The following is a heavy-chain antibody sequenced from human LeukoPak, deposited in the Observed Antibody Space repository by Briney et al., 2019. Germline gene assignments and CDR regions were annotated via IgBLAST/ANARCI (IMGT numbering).Heavy chain of an antibody. CDR2: IYTSGST. D-gene: IGHD1-1*01. CDR1: GGSIRSYY. J-gene: IGHJ4*02. Sequence: SETLSLTCTVSGGSIRSYYWSWIRQPAGKGLEWIGRIYTSGSTNYNPSLKSRVTISVDTSKNQFSLKLSSVTAADTAVYYCARAGSIGHRLHWTHVNYFDYWGQGTLVTVSS. V-gene: IGHV4-4*07. CDR3: ARAGSIGHRLHWTHVNYFDY.